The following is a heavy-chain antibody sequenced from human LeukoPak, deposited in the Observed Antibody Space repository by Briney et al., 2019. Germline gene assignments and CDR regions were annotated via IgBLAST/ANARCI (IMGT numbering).Heavy chain of an antibody. CDR3: ARGERCCYFDY. Sequence: SETLSLTCTVSGGSFSSTTYYWGWIRQPPGKGLEWIGTIYYSGSTYYNPSLKSRVTISVDTSKNQFSLKLSSVTAADTAVYYCARGERCCYFDYWGQGTLVTVSS. D-gene: IGHD5-24*01. CDR2: IYYSGST. J-gene: IGHJ4*02. CDR1: GGSFSSTTYY. V-gene: IGHV4-39*07.